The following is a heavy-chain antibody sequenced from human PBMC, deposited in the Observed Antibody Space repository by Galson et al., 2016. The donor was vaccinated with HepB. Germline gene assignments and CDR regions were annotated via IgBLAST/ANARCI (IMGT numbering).Heavy chain of an antibody. CDR1: GGSISSSNYY. V-gene: IGHV4-39*01. J-gene: IGHJ5*02. CDR3: ARQIVVVVAATRGMDWFDP. CDR2: IYYSGST. Sequence: SETLSLTCTVSGGSISSSNYYWGWIRQPPGKGLEWIGSIYYSGSTYYNPSLKSRVTMSVDTSKNQFSLKLNSVTAADTAVYYCARQIVVVVAATRGMDWFDPWGQGTLVTVSS. D-gene: IGHD2-15*01.